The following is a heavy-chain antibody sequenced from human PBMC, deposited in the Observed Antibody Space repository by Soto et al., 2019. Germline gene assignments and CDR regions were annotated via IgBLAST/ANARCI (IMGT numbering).Heavy chain of an antibody. CDR2: VYGSGRT. J-gene: IGHJ5*02. CDR3: RRSVNPMVLLFYDA. Sequence: EVQLVESGGGFIQPGGSLRLSCAASGFTVNGDIISWVRQAPGKGLQWVSIVYGSGRTSYADSVKGRFTSSRDSSKNTEYLERNTLRVDDTAMYYCRRSVNPMVLLFYDAWGQETLVTVS. D-gene: IGHD2-21*02. V-gene: IGHV3-53*01. CDR1: GFTVNGDI.